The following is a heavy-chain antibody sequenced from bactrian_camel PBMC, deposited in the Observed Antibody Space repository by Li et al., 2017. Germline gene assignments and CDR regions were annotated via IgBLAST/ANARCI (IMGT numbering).Heavy chain of an antibody. V-gene: IGHV3S53*01. CDR1: GNSYNINC. Sequence: VQLVESGGGSVQTGGSLRLTCTASGNSYNINCMGWFRQGPGQQREGVANIHNDGRTYYVDSVKGRFILSQDGAKTTMFLQMNDLKPEDTAMYLCAAGTNAYGVGTCQYDYWGRGTQVTVS. CDR2: IHNDGRT. D-gene: IGHD1*01. CDR3: AAGTNAYGVGTCQYDY. J-gene: IGHJ4*01.